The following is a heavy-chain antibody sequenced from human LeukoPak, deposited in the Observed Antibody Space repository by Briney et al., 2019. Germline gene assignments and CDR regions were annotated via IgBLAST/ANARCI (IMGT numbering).Heavy chain of an antibody. J-gene: IGHJ3*02. D-gene: IGHD6-19*01. CDR3: ARPYSSGTPLDAFDI. CDR2: INPNSGGT. CDR1: GGTFSSYA. V-gene: IGHV1-2*04. Sequence: GASVKVSCKASGGTFSSYAISWVRQAPGQGLEWMGWINPNSGGTNYAQKFQGWVTMTRDTSISTAYMELSRLRSDDTAVYYCARPYSSGTPLDAFDIWGQGTMVTVSS.